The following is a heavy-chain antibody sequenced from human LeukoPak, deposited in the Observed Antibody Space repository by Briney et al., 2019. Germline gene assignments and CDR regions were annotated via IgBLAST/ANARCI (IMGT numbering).Heavy chain of an antibody. Sequence: GGSLRLSCAASGFAFSSYSMNWVRQAPGKGLEWVSSISSSSSYIYYADSVKGRFTISRDNAKNSLYLQMNSLRAEDTAVYYCARDLRGRSGNWFDPWGQGTLVTVSS. V-gene: IGHV3-21*01. CDR1: GFAFSSYS. CDR3: ARDLRGRSGNWFDP. J-gene: IGHJ5*02. CDR2: ISSSSSYI. D-gene: IGHD3-10*01.